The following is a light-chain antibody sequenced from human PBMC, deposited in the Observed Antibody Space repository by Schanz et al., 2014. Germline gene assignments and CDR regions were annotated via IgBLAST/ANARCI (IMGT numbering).Light chain of an antibody. CDR1: SSDIGGRAY. CDR2: DVN. Sequence: QSALTQPASVSGSPGQSITISCTGTSSDIGGRAYVSWYQQRPGKAPQLILYDVNSRPSGVSNRFSGSKSGNTASLTISGLQAEDEADYYCSSYTSSYTLVFGGGTKLTVL. CDR3: SSYTSSYTLV. J-gene: IGLJ2*01. V-gene: IGLV2-14*01.